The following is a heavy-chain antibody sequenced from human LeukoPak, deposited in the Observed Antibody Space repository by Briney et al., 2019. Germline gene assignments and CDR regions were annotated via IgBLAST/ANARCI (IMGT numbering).Heavy chain of an antibody. CDR3: ARDTGASSDY. Sequence: GGSLRLSCAASGFTFSSYWMSWVRQAPGKGVEWVSVIYSGGSTYYADSVKGRFTISRDNSKNTLYLQMNSLRAEDTAVYYCARDTGASSDYWGQGTLVTVSS. D-gene: IGHD1-1*01. CDR2: IYSGGST. CDR1: GFTFSSYW. J-gene: IGHJ4*02. V-gene: IGHV3-53*01.